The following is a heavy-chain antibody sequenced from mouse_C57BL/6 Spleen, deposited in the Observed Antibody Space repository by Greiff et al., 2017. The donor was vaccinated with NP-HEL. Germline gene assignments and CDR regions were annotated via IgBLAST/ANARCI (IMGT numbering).Heavy chain of an antibody. CDR3: ARGTIYYDYGFDY. V-gene: IGHV1-82*01. Sequence: QVQLQQSGPELVKPGASVKISCKASGYAFSSSWMNWVKQRPGKGLEWIGRIYPGDGDTNYNGKFKGKATLTADKSSSTAYMQLSSLTSEDSAVYFCARGTIYYDYGFDYWGQGTTLTVSS. J-gene: IGHJ2*01. CDR1: GYAFSSSW. CDR2: IYPGDGDT. D-gene: IGHD2-4*01.